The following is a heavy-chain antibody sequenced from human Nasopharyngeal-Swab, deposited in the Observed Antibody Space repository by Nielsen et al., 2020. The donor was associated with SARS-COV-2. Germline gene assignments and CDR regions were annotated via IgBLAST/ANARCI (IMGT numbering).Heavy chain of an antibody. CDR2: ISYDGSNK. CDR3: ARDRGSDDPIDY. V-gene: IGHV3-30-3*01. CDR1: GFTFSSYA. D-gene: IGHD1-26*01. Sequence: GKSLKISCAASGFTFSSYAMHWVRQAPGKGLEWVAVISYDGSNKYYADSVRGRFTISRDNSKNTLDLQMNSLRVDDTAVYYCARDRGSDDPIDYWGRGTLVTVSS. J-gene: IGHJ4*02.